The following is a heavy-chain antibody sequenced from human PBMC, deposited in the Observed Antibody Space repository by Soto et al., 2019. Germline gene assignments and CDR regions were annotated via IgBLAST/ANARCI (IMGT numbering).Heavy chain of an antibody. CDR2: VYYNENT. CDR3: ARRERYYGSPGWFDP. V-gene: IGHV4-39*01. CDR1: GGSINDFAYY. D-gene: IGHD3-16*01. Sequence: QLQLQESGPGLVRPSETLSLTCTVSGGSINDFAYYWGWIRQTPGKGLEWIGTVYYNENTYYNPSLKSRVTISVDTAKNQFSLNLRSVTAADTAMYFCARRERYYGSPGWFDPWGQGTLVTVSS. J-gene: IGHJ5*02.